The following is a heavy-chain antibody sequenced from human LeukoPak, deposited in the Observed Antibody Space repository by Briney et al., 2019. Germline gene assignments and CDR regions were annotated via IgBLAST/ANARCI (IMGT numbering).Heavy chain of an antibody. CDR1: SSSISNGYY. Sequence: SETLSLTCTVSSSSISNGYYWGWIRQPPGKAMEWLGSMHHSGSTYFNPSFKSRVTISVDTSMKQFSLKLSSVTAADTAVYYCARTYYDLWSGYNWFDPWGQGTLVTVSS. CDR3: ARTYYDLWSGYNWFDP. J-gene: IGHJ5*02. CDR2: MHHSGST. V-gene: IGHV4-38-2*02. D-gene: IGHD3-3*01.